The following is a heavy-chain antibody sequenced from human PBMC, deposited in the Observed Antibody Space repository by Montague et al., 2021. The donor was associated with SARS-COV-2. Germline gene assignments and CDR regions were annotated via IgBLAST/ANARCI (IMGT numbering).Heavy chain of an antibody. D-gene: IGHD6-19*01. V-gene: IGHV3-66*02. CDR2: IYSDGNT. Sequence: SLRLSCAASGFTVSDNFMTWVRQAPGRGLEWVSIIYSDGNTYCTDSVRGRFTISRDYSKNTLFLQMNSLRLEDTAVYYCARGESTGWYNYFDYWGQGTLVTVSS. CDR1: GFTVSDNF. CDR3: ARGESTGWYNYFDY. J-gene: IGHJ4*02.